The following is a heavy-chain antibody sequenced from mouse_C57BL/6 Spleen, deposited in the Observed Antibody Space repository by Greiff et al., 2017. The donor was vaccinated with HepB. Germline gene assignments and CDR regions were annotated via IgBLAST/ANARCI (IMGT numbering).Heavy chain of an antibody. V-gene: IGHV5-12*01. D-gene: IGHD2-2*01. CDR2: ISNGGGST. CDR3: ARRYGYDGSAMDY. J-gene: IGHJ4*01. Sequence: EVMLVESGGGLVQPGGSLKLSCAASGFTFSDYYMYWVRQTPEKRLEWVAYISNGGGSTYYPDTVKGRFTISRDNAKNTLYLQMSRLKSEDTAMYYCARRYGYDGSAMDYWGQGTSVTVSS. CDR1: GFTFSDYY.